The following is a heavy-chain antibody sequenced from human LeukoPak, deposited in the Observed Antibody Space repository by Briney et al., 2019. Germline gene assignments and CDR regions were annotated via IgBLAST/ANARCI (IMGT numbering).Heavy chain of an antibody. V-gene: IGHV1-24*01. CDR1: GYTLTELS. Sequence: ASVKVSCKVSGYTLTELSMHWVRQAPGKGLEWMGGFDPEDGETIYAQKFQGRVTMTEDTSTDTAYMELSRLRSDDTAVYYCATLGYCSGGSCSRRPTDYWGQGALVTVSS. J-gene: IGHJ4*02. CDR2: FDPEDGET. CDR3: ATLGYCSGGSCSRRPTDY. D-gene: IGHD2-15*01.